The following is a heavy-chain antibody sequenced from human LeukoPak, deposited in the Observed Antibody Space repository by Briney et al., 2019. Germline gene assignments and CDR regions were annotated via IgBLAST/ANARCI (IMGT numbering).Heavy chain of an antibody. CDR2: ISYDGSNK. J-gene: IGHJ6*04. D-gene: IGHD6-13*01. Sequence: GRSLRLSCAASGFTFSSYAMHWVRQAPGKGLEWVAVISYDGSNKYYADSVKGRFTISRDNSKNTLYLQMNSLKTEDTAVYYCIASSTWYLYYYGMDVWGKGTTVTVSS. CDR3: IASSTWYLYYYGMDV. CDR1: GFTFSSYA. V-gene: IGHV3-30-3*01.